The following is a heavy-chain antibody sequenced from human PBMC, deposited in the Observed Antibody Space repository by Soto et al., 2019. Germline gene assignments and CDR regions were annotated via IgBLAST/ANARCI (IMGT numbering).Heavy chain of an antibody. CDR1: GFTFSGYA. Sequence: GSLRLSCAASGFTFSGYAMHWVRQAPGKGLEWVASILFDGRNKYYADSVKGRFTISRDNSKSTLYLQVNSLRAEDTAVYYCARAGGWRYYYYGMDVWGQGTTVTVSS. CDR2: ILFDGRNK. CDR3: ARAGGWRYYYYGMDV. V-gene: IGHV3-30*04. D-gene: IGHD6-19*01. J-gene: IGHJ6*02.